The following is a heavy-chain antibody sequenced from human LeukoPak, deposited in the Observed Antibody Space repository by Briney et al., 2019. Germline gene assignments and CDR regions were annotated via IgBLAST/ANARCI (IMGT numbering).Heavy chain of an antibody. D-gene: IGHD4-11*01. Sequence: SETLSLTCTVSGGSISSYYWSWIRQPPGKGLEWIGYIYYSGSTNYNPSLKSRVTISVDTSKNQFSLKLSSVTAADTAVYYCARGNSNSDWFDPWGQGTLVTVSS. V-gene: IGHV4-59*01. CDR2: IYYSGST. J-gene: IGHJ5*02. CDR1: GGSISSYY. CDR3: ARGNSNSDWFDP.